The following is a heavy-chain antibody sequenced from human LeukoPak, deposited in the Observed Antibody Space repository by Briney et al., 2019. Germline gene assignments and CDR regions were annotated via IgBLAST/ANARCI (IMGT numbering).Heavy chain of an antibody. CDR3: ARAWGVWGSYSYPSVY. Sequence: SETLSLTCAVYGGSFSGYYWSWIRQPPGKRLEWIGEINHSGSTNYNPSLKSRVTISVDTSKNQFSLKLSSVTAADTAVYYCARAWGVWGSYSYPSVYWGQGSLVTVSS. J-gene: IGHJ4*02. CDR1: GGSFSGYY. CDR2: INHSGST. V-gene: IGHV4-34*01. D-gene: IGHD3-16*02.